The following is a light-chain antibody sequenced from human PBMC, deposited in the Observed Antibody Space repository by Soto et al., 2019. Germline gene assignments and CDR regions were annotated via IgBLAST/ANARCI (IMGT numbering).Light chain of an antibody. J-gene: IGKJ5*01. CDR3: QQYGSSSTNT. CDR2: GAS. Sequence: EIVLTQSPDTLSLSPGEGATLSCRASQSVSSNYLAWYQQKPGQAPRLLIYGASSRATGIPDRFSGSGSGTDFTLTISRLEPEDVAMYYCQQYGSSSTNTFGQGTRLEIE. CDR1: QSVSSNY. V-gene: IGKV3-20*01.